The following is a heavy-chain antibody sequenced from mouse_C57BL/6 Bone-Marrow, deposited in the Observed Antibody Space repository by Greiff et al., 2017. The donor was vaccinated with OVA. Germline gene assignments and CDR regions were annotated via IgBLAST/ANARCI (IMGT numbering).Heavy chain of an antibody. V-gene: IGHV1-82*01. J-gene: IGHJ2*01. Sequence: VQLQQSGPELVKPGASVKISCKASGYAFSSSWMNWVKQRPGKGLEWIGRIYPGDGATNYNGKFKGKATLTADKSSSTAYMQLSSLTSEDSAVYFGATYKSNYYFDYWGQGTTLTVSS. CDR1: GYAFSSSW. CDR2: IYPGDGAT. CDR3: ATYKSNYYFDY. D-gene: IGHD2-5*01.